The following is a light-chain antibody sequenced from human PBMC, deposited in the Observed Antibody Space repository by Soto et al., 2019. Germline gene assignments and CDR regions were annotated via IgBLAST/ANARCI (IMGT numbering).Light chain of an antibody. Sequence: EIVLTQSPDTLSLSPGEGVTLSCRASQSVVSDYVAWYQQKPGQAPRLLIYGASIGDTGLPARFSGSGSGTDFTLTISRLEPEDFAVYYCQQYGGAPYTFGQGT. CDR1: QSVVSDY. J-gene: IGKJ2*01. CDR3: QQYGGAPYT. CDR2: GAS. V-gene: IGKV3-20*01.